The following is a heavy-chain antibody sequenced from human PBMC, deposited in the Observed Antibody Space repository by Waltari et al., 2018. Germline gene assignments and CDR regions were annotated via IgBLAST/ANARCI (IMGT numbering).Heavy chain of an antibody. V-gene: IGHV7-4-1*02. Sequence: QVQLVHSGSESKKPGASVKVSCKASGYIFTNYAMNWVGKAPGQGLEWMGWISTNTGTPTFAQGFTGRFVFSLDTSVSTAYLQISSLKAEDTAVYYCARGIQLWGRGSWYFDDWGQGTLVTVSS. CDR3: ARGIQLWGRGSWYFDD. D-gene: IGHD5-18*01. CDR2: ISTNTGTP. J-gene: IGHJ4*02. CDR1: GYIFTNYA.